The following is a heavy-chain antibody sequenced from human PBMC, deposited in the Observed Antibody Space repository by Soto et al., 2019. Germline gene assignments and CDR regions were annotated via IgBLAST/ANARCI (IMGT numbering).Heavy chain of an antibody. CDR1: GGSISSSSYY. CDR2: IYYSGST. V-gene: IGHV4-39*01. CDR3: SSLDEITGTPC. J-gene: IGHJ4*02. Sequence: GTLSLTCTVSGGSISSSSYYWGWIRQPPGKGLEWIGSIYYSGSTYYNPSLKSRVTISVDTSKNQFSLKLSSVTAADTAGEDCSSLDEITGTPCCGQGTLVTVAS. D-gene: IGHD1-7*01.